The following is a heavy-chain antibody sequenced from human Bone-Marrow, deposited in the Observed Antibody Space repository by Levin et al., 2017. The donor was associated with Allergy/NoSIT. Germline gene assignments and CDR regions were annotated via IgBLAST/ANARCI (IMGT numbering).Heavy chain of an antibody. Sequence: GGSLRLSCAASWFPLSRHYMLCVRPAPGKGLEWVSVIYSGGSTYYADSVKGRFTISRDNSKNTLYLQMNSLRAEDTAVYYCARVTNWFDPWGQGTLVTVSS. J-gene: IGHJ5*02. CDR1: WFPLSRHY. CDR3: ARVTNWFDP. CDR2: IYSGGST. V-gene: IGHV3-53*01.